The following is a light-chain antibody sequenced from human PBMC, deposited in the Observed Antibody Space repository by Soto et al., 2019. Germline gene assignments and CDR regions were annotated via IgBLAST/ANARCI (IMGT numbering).Light chain of an antibody. CDR1: QTISSW. J-gene: IGKJ1*01. CDR2: AAS. Sequence: DIQMTQSPFTLSASVGDRVTITCRASQTISSWLAWYQQIPGKAPKLLIFAASSLQSGVPSRFSGSRSGPDFTLTISSLQPEDFATYYCQQSYSSPPTFGQGTKVDI. V-gene: IGKV1-39*01. CDR3: QQSYSSPPT.